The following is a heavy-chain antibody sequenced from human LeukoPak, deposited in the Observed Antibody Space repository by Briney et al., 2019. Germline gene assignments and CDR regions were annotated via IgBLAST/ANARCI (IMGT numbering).Heavy chain of an antibody. D-gene: IGHD3-10*01. V-gene: IGHV3-33*01. Sequence: GGSLRLSCAASGFTFSSYGMHWVRQAPDKGLEWVAVIWYDGSNKYYADSVKGRFTISRDNSKNTLDVQMNSLRAEDTAVYYCARDPYYYGSGIWGYFDYWGQGTLVTVSS. CDR3: ARDPYYYGSGIWGYFDY. CDR2: IWYDGSNK. J-gene: IGHJ4*02. CDR1: GFTFSSYG.